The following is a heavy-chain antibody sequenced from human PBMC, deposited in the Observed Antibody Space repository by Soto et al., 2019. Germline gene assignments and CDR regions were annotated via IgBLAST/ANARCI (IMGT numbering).Heavy chain of an antibody. J-gene: IGHJ5*01. V-gene: IGHV1-3*04. D-gene: IGHD2-21*02. CDR3: ATLCGGDCYSSDS. CDR1: GYTFTSYT. Sequence: QVQLVQSGAEVKKPGASVKVSCKASGYTFTSYTMHWVRQAPGQRLEWMGWINTGNGNTKYSQKFQGRVTITRDTSASTAYMELSSLRSEDTAVYYCATLCGGDCYSSDSWGQGTPVTVSS. CDR2: INTGNGNT.